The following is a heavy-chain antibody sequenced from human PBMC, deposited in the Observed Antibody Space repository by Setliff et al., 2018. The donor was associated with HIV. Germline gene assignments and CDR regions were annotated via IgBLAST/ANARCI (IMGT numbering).Heavy chain of an antibody. V-gene: IGHV4-61*05. Sequence: SETLSLTCTVSGGSISSSNYYWGWIRQPPGKGLEWIGYIYTSGTTEYNPSLDSRVTISVDTSRDQFSLNLRSVTAADTALYFCARLIHTGLLYFDYWGLGMLVTVSS. J-gene: IGHJ4*02. CDR3: ARLIHTGLLYFDY. CDR2: IYTSGTT. D-gene: IGHD2-8*02. CDR1: GGSISSSNYY.